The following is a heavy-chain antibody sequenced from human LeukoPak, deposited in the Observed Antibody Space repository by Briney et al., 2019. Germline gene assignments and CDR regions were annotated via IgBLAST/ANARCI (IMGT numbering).Heavy chain of an antibody. V-gene: IGHV1-2*02. CDR1: GFTLTGYY. J-gene: IGHJ4*02. CDR3: ARDLFYSVSGTYYNVGRVFNY. CDR2: INPNSSGT. D-gene: IGHD3-10*01. Sequence: ASVKVSCKASGFTLTGYYMHWVRQAPGQGLEWMGWINPNSSGTNYAQKFQGRVTMTRDTSITTAYMELTSLRSDDTAVYYCARDLFYSVSGTYYNVGRVFNYWGQGTLVTVSS.